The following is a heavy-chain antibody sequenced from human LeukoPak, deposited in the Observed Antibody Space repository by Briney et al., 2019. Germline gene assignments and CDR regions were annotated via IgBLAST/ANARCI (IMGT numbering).Heavy chain of an antibody. CDR3: ARDFCDSSGIERNFDL. D-gene: IGHD3-22*01. J-gene: IGHJ2*01. V-gene: IGHV3-53*05. Sequence: PGGSLRLSCAASGFTVSSNYMSWVRQAPGKGLEWVSVIYSGGSTYYADSVKGRFTISRDNSKNTLYLQMNSLRAEDTATYYCARDFCDSSGIERNFDLWGRGTLVTVSS. CDR1: GFTVSSNY. CDR2: IYSGGST.